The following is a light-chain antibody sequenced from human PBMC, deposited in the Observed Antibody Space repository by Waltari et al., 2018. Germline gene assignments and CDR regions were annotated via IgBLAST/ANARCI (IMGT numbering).Light chain of an antibody. J-gene: IGKJ1*01. Sequence: EIVLTQSPATLSLSPGERATLSCRASQRVSYSLAWYQQKPGQAPRLLIYGASRRATGIPDRFSGSGSGTDFSLTISRLEPEDFAVYYCQHYVRLPATFGQGTKVEI. CDR3: QHYVRLPAT. V-gene: IGKV3-20*01. CDR2: GAS. CDR1: QRVSYS.